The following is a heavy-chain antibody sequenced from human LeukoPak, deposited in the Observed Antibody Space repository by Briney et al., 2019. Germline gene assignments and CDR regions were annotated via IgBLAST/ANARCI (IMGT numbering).Heavy chain of an antibody. Sequence: SETLSLTCAVSGGSISSSNWWSWVRQPPGKGLEWIGEIYHSGSTNFNPSLKSRVTMSVDTSKNQFSLKLSSVTAADTAVYYCARDREGLLLWFGELLYDAFDIWGQGTMVTVSS. V-gene: IGHV4-4*02. CDR3: ARDREGLLLWFGELLYDAFDI. CDR1: GGSISSSNW. CDR2: IYHSGST. D-gene: IGHD3-10*01. J-gene: IGHJ3*02.